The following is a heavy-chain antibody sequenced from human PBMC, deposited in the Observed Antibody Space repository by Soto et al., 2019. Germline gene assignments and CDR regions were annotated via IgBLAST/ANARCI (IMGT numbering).Heavy chain of an antibody. CDR1: GFTFSSYA. Sequence: PGGSLRLSCAASGFTFSSYAMSWVRQAPGKGLEWVSVISGSGGSTHYADSVKGRFTISRDNSKNTLYLQMNSLRAEDTAVYYCAKSMTTVTFGDFDYWGQGTLVTVSS. J-gene: IGHJ4*02. CDR3: AKSMTTVTFGDFDY. D-gene: IGHD4-17*01. V-gene: IGHV3-23*01. CDR2: ISGSGGST.